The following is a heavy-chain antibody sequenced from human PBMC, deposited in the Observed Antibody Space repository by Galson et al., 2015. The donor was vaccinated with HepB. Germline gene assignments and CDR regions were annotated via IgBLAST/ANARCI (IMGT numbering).Heavy chain of an antibody. CDR2: IYYSGST. D-gene: IGHD6-13*01. J-gene: IGHJ6*02. CDR1: GGSISSGGYY. CDR3: ARGASSSWYYYYGMDV. Sequence: TLSLTCTVSGGSISSGGYYWSWLRQHPGKGLEWIGYIYYSGSTYYNPSLKSRVTISVDTSKNQFSLKLSSVTAADTAVYFCARGASSSWYYYYGMDVWSQGTTVTVSS. V-gene: IGHV4-31*03.